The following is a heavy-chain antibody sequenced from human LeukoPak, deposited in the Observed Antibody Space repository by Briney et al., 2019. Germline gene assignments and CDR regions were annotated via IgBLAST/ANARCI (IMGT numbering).Heavy chain of an antibody. CDR2: ISSSSSYI. J-gene: IGHJ3*02. V-gene: IGHV3-21*01. CDR1: GFTFSSYS. CDR3: ARDLGHNAFDI. Sequence: GGSLGLSCAASGFTFSSYSMNWVRQAPGKGLEWVSSISSSSSYIYYADSVKGRFTISRDNAKNSLYLQMNSLRAEDTAVYYCARDLGHNAFDIWGQGTMVTVSS.